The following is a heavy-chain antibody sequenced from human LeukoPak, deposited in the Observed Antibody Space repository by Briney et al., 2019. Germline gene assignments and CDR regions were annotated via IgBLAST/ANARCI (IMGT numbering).Heavy chain of an antibody. CDR3: ARRAGTDAFDI. CDR2: IYPGDSDT. CDR1: GYNFTSYW. Sequence: GESLKISCKGSGYNFTSYWIDWVRQMPGKGLEWMGIIYPGDSDTRYSPSFQGRVTISADKSISTAYLQWSSLKASGTAMYYCARRAGTDAFDIWGQGTMVTVSS. D-gene: IGHD3-10*01. V-gene: IGHV5-51*01. J-gene: IGHJ3*02.